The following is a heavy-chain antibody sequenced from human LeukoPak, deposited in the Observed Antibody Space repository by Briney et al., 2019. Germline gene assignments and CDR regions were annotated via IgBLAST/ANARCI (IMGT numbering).Heavy chain of an antibody. CDR1: GGSISSYY. Sequence: SETLSLTCTVSGGSISSYYWSWIRQPPGKGLEWIGYIYYSGSTNYNPSLKSRVTISVDTSKNQFSLKLSSVTAADTAVYYCARDQSGQWLVPYSDYWGQGTLVTVSS. V-gene: IGHV4-59*12. D-gene: IGHD6-19*01. J-gene: IGHJ4*02. CDR2: IYYSGST. CDR3: ARDQSGQWLVPYSDY.